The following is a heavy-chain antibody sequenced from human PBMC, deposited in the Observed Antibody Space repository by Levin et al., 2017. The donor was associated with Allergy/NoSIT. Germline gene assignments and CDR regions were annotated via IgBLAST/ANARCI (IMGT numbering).Heavy chain of an antibody. CDR1: GFTFSSYA. V-gene: IGHV3-23*01. CDR3: AKDLVLATMVRGVIGY. CDR2: ISGSGGST. D-gene: IGHD3-10*01. J-gene: IGHJ4*02. Sequence: GGSLRLSCAASGFTFSSYAMSWVRQAPGKGLEWVSAISGSGGSTYYADSVKGRFTISRDNSKNTLYLQMNSLRAEDTAVYYCAKDLVLATMVRGVIGYWGQGTLVTVSS.